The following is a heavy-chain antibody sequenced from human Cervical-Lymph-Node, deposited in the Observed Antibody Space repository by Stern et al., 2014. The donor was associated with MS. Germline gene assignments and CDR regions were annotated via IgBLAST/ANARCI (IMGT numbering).Heavy chain of an antibody. V-gene: IGHV3-33*01. CDR1: GFSFSRYA. J-gene: IGHJ4*02. CDR2: IWYDGSNP. D-gene: IGHD6-13*01. CDR3: ASAYSSSHYYFDY. Sequence: QVQLVESGGGVVQPGRSLRLSCAASGFSFSRYAMHWVRQAPGKGLEGVALIWYDGSNPYYADSVTGRFTIPRDNFKNTLYLQMNSLRAEDTAVYYCASAYSSSHYYFDYWGQGTLVTVSS.